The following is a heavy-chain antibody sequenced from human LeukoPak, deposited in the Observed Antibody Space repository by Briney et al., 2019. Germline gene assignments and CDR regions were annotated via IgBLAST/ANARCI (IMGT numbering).Heavy chain of an antibody. J-gene: IGHJ4*02. CDR2: IYSGGST. Sequence: GGSLRLSCAASGFTVSSNYMSWVRQAPGKGLEWVSVIYSGGSTYYADSVKGRFTISRDNSKNTLYLQMNSLRAEDTAVYYCAKDREGAAGEYDYWGQGTLVTVSS. V-gene: IGHV3-53*01. D-gene: IGHD6-13*01. CDR3: AKDREGAAGEYDY. CDR1: GFTVSSNY.